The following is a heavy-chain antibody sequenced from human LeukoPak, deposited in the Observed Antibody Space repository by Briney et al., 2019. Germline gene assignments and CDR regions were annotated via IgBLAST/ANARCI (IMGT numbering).Heavy chain of an antibody. V-gene: IGHV3-48*03. D-gene: IGHD3-10*01. Sequence: GGSLRLSCAASGFTFSNYEMNWIRQAPGKGLEWISYISNSGTTKYYADSVKGRFTISRDNSKNTLYLQMNSLRAEDTAVYYCAKGMVRGVILKGFDYWGQGTLVTVSS. J-gene: IGHJ4*02. CDR2: ISNSGTTK. CDR3: AKGMVRGVILKGFDY. CDR1: GFTFSNYE.